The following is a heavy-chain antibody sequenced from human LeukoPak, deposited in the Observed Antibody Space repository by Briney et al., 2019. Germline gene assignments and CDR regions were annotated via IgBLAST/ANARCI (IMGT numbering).Heavy chain of an antibody. V-gene: IGHV3-74*01. CDR2: INSDGRST. Sequence: VGSLRLSCEASGVTFSSYWMYSVRQALGEGRVWVSRINSDGRSTRYADSVKRRFTNSRDNAKNTLYLQMNSLRAEDTAVYYCARDRGHNWFDPWGQGTLVTVSS. CDR3: ARDRGHNWFDP. J-gene: IGHJ5*02. CDR1: GVTFSSYW.